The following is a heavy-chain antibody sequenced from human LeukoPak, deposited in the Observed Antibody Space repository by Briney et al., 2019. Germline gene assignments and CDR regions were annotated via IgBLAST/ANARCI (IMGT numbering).Heavy chain of an antibody. CDR2: IKEDGSEQ. Sequence: GGPLRLSCAASGFSFSTFWMSWVRQAPGKGREGVAHIKEDGSEQRSVDSVKGRFTVSRDSASLYLQMNSLRAEDTAVYYCGRAPRGGYSGSYVDYWGQGTLVTVSS. V-gene: IGHV3-7*01. CDR1: GFSFSTFW. D-gene: IGHD1-26*01. CDR3: GRAPRGGYSGSYVDY. J-gene: IGHJ4*02.